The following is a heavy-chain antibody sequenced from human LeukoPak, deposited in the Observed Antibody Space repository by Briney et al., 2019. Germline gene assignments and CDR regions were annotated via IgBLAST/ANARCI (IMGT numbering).Heavy chain of an antibody. CDR3: AELGITMIGGV. J-gene: IGHJ6*04. Sequence: GGSLRLSCAASGFTFSSYEMNWVRQAPGRGLEWVSYISSSGSTIYYADSVKGRFTISRDNVKNSLYLQMNSLRAEDTAVYYCAELGITMIGGVWGKGTTVTISS. V-gene: IGHV3-48*03. CDR1: GFTFSSYE. CDR2: ISSSGSTI. D-gene: IGHD3-10*02.